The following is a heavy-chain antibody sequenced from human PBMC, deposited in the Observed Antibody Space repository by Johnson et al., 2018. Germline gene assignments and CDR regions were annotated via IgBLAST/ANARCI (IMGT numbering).Heavy chain of an antibody. Sequence: QVQLLESGGGVVQPGRSLRLSCAASGFTFSSYGMHWVRQAPGKGLEWVATITDDGSNTYYADPVKGRFTISRDNAKNTLYLQMDSLRAEDTAMYFCARGHRSSWFDAFDNWGQGTVVTVSS. J-gene: IGHJ3*02. D-gene: IGHD6-13*01. V-gene: IGHV3-30*03. CDR2: ITDDGSNT. CDR1: GFTFSSYG. CDR3: ARGHRSSWFDAFDN.